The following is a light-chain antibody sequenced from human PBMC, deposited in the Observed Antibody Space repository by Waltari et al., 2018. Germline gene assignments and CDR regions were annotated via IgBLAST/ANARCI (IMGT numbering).Light chain of an antibody. J-gene: IGKJ2*01. Sequence: EIVVTQSPLTLSVSPGERVTLSCRASHSVSVNLAWYQQKPGQAPRLLIFGAFTRATGIPARFSGIGSGTDFTLTINNMQSEDFAVYYCQQYDKWPGSFGQGTKLEIK. CDR1: HSVSVN. CDR2: GAF. V-gene: IGKV3D-15*01. CDR3: QQYDKWPGS.